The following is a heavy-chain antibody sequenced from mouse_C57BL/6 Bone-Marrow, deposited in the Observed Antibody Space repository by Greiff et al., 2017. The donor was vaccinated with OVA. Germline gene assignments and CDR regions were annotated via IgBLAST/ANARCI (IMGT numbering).Heavy chain of an antibody. CDR2: IYPRDGST. Sequence: VQLQQSGPDLVKPGASVKLSCKASGYTFTSYDINWVKQRPGQGLEWIGWIYPRDGSTKYNEKFKGKATLTVDTSSSTAYMELHSLTSEDSAVYFYARSISIYYDYDEFAYWGQGTLVTVSA. D-gene: IGHD2-4*01. CDR3: ARSISIYYDYDEFAY. J-gene: IGHJ3*01. V-gene: IGHV1-85*01. CDR1: GYTFTSYD.